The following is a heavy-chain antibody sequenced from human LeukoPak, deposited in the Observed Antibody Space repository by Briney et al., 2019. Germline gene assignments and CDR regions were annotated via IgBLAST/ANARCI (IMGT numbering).Heavy chain of an antibody. D-gene: IGHD3-3*01. J-gene: IGHJ4*02. CDR2: MNPNSGNT. CDR1: GYTFTSYD. V-gene: IGHV1-8*01. CDR3: ARALYDFWSGYYPGGY. Sequence: WASVKVSCKASGYTFTSYDINWVRQATGQGLEWMGWMNPNSGNTGYAQKFQGRVTMTRNTSISTAYMELSSLRSEDTAVYHCARALYDFWSGYYPGGYWGQGTLVTVSS.